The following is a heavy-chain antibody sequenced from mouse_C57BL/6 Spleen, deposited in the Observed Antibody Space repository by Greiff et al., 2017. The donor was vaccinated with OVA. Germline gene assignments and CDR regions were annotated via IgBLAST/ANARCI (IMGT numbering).Heavy chain of an antibody. J-gene: IGHJ2*01. V-gene: IGHV14-4*01. CDR1: GFNIKDDY. CDR3: TRYGPDDY. CDR2: IDPENGDT. D-gene: IGHD1-1*02. Sequence: VQLKQSGAELVRPGASVKLSCTASGFNIKDDYMHWVKQRPEQGLEWIGWIDPENGDTEYASKFQGKATITADKSSNTAYLQHSSLTSEDTAVDYCTRYGPDDYWGQGTTLTVSS.